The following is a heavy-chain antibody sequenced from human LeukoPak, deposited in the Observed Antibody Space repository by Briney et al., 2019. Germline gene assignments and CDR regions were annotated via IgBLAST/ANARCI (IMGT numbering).Heavy chain of an antibody. V-gene: IGHV3-30*02. CDR3: AKRSPSAGAFDI. CDR2: IRYDGSNK. Sequence: GGSLRLSFAAPGFTFRSYGMHWVRRAPGKGLEWVAFIRYDGSNKYYADSVKGRFTISRDNSKNTLYLQMGSLRAEDKAVYYCAKRSPSAGAFDIGGQGTIVTVSS. CDR1: GFTFRSYG. J-gene: IGHJ3*02.